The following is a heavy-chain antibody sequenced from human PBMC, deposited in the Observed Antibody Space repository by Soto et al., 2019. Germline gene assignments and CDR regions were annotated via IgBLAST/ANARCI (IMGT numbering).Heavy chain of an antibody. CDR2: IYYSGST. J-gene: IGHJ4*02. V-gene: IGHV4-39*01. CDR3: ARQSRDYYDSSGFDY. D-gene: IGHD3-22*01. Sequence: SETLSLTCTVSGGSISSSSYYWGWIRQPPGKGLEWIGSIYYSGSTYYNPSLKSRVTISVDTSKNQFSLKLSSVTAADTAVYYWARQSRDYYDSSGFDYWGQGTLVTVSS. CDR1: GGSISSSSYY.